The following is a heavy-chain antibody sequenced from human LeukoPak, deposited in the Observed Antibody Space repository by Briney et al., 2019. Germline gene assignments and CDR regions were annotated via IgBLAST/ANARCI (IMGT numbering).Heavy chain of an antibody. CDR3: ARRVGDTIFGVVTAGLDYDY. J-gene: IGHJ4*02. CDR2: IYYSGST. D-gene: IGHD3-3*01. V-gene: IGHV4-39*01. CDR1: GGSISSSSYY. Sequence: SETLSLTCTVSGGSISSSSYYWGWIRQPPGKGLEWIGSIYYSGSTYYNPSLKSRVTISVDTSKNQFSLKLSSVTAADTAVYYCARRVGDTIFGVVTAGLDYDYWGQRTLVTVSS.